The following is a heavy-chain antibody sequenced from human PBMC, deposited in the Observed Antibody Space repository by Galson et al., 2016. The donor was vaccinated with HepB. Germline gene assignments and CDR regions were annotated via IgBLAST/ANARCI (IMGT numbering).Heavy chain of an antibody. J-gene: IGHJ5*02. CDR1: GFTFRDFG. Sequence: SLRLSCAASGFTFRDFGMHWVRQVPGKGLEWVAVVSYDGSHEYYADSVKGRFTISRDTSKKTMYMEMNSLRVEDTDVYYCAREVQTELLFWFDPWGQGTLVTVSS. CDR3: AREVQTELLFWFDP. D-gene: IGHD1-26*01. V-gene: IGHV3-30*03. CDR2: VSYDGSHE.